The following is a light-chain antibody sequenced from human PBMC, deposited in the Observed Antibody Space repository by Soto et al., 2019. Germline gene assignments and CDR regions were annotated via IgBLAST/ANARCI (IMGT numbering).Light chain of an antibody. CDR1: QNIENH. CDR3: QQYAYWWA. Sequence: EIVMTQSPATLSVSPGEIATLSCRASQNIENHLAWYQQTPGQAPRLLIHGASTRATGIPTRFSGSGSGTEFTPNISSLQSEDFAVYYCQQYAYWWAVGQGTKVE. J-gene: IGKJ1*01. V-gene: IGKV3-15*01. CDR2: GAS.